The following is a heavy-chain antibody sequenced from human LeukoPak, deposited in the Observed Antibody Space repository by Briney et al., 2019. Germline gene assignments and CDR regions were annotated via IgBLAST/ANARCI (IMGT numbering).Heavy chain of an antibody. D-gene: IGHD5-12*01. V-gene: IGHV3-7*01. CDR1: GFVFSDYW. Sequence: PGGSLRLSCTASGFVFSDYWMSWVRQAPGKGLEWLANINQDGSQTSHVDSVRGRFTVSRDNAKNSLYLQMNSLRVDDTAVYYCARDSTPRYSGYDWVFWGRGTLVTVSS. J-gene: IGHJ4*02. CDR2: INQDGSQT. CDR3: ARDSTPRYSGYDWVF.